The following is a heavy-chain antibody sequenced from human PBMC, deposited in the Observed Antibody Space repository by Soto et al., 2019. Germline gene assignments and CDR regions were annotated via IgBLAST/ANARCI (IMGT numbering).Heavy chain of an antibody. D-gene: IGHD2-21*01. CDR2: ISTYNGNT. CDR1: GYSFSLYG. CDR3: ARMIASSFDY. V-gene: IGHV1-18*04. J-gene: IGHJ4*02. Sequence: QVQLVQSGAEMKKPGASVKVSCKASGYSFSLYGISWVRQAPGQGLEWMGWISTYNGNTKYAQKFQDRVTFTTDTSTSSAYMEVTSLGSDDTAVYYCARMIASSFDYWGQGALVTVSS.